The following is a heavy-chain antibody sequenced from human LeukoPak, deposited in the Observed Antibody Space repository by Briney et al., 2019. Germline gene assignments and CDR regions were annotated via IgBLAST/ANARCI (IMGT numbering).Heavy chain of an antibody. CDR1: GGSISSSNW. CDR2: IYHSGST. V-gene: IGHV4-4*02. Sequence: PSGTLSLTCAVSGGSISSSNWWSWVRQPPGKGLEWIGEIYHSGSTNYNPSLKSRVTISVDKSRNQFSLKLSSVTAADTAVYYCARDAGGGPHYFDYWGQGTLVTVSS. J-gene: IGHJ4*02. CDR3: ARDAGGGPHYFDY. D-gene: IGHD3-16*01.